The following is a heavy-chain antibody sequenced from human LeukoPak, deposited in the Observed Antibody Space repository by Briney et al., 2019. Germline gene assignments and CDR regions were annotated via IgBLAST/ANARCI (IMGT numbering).Heavy chain of an antibody. CDR3: AHSPYSSGWFWRAFDI. CDR2: IYWDDDK. D-gene: IGHD6-19*01. J-gene: IGHJ3*02. CDR1: GGSISSYYW. V-gene: IGHV2-5*08. Sequence: TLSLTCTVSGGSISSYYWSWIRQPPGKALEWLALIYWDDDKRYSPSLKSRLTITKDTSKNQVVLTMTNMDPVDTATYYCAHSPYSSGWFWRAFDIWGQGTMVTVSS.